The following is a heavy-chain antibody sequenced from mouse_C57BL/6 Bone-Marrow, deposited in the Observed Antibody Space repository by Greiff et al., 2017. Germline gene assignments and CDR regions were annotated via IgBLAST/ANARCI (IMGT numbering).Heavy chain of an antibody. Sequence: VQLQQPGAELVKPGASVKLSCKASGYTFTSYWMHWVKQRPGQGLEWIGMIHPNSGSTNYNEKFKSKATLTVDKSSSTAYMQLSSLTSEESAVYYCARSGAWFAYWGQGTLVTVSA. CDR3: ARSGAWFAY. CDR2: IHPNSGST. CDR1: GYTFTSYW. D-gene: IGHD3-1*01. J-gene: IGHJ3*01. V-gene: IGHV1-64*01.